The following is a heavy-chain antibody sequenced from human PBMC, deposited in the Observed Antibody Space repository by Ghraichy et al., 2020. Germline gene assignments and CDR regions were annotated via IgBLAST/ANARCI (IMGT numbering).Heavy chain of an antibody. V-gene: IGHV4-59*01. Sequence: SQTLSLTCTVSGGSICSYYWSWIWQPPGKGLEWIGDIYYSGGTNYNPPRKSRETISVDTSKNQFSRKLSSVSAAHTAVYYCARAGGQLEYYYYYGMDVWGQATTVTVSS. D-gene: IGHD2-2*01. CDR3: ARAGGQLEYYYYYGMDV. J-gene: IGHJ6*02. CDR1: GGSICSYY. CDR2: IYYSGGT.